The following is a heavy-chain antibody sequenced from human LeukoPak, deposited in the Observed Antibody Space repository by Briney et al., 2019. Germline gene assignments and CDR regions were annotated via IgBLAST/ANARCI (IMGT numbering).Heavy chain of an antibody. V-gene: IGHV4-34*01. CDR3: ARNVSPYDAFDI. CDR2: INHSGST. D-gene: IGHD3-16*01. J-gene: IGHJ3*02. Sequence: SETLSLTCAVYGGSLSGYYWRWIRQPPRKGLEWIGEINHSGSTNYNPSLKSRVTISVDTSKNQFSLKLSSVTAADTAVYYCARNVSPYDAFDIWGQGTMVTVSS. CDR1: GGSLSGYY.